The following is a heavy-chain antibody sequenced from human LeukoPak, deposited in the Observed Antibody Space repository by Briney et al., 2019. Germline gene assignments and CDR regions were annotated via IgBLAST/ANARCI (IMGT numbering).Heavy chain of an antibody. V-gene: IGHV3-30*04. Sequence: TGGSLRLSCAASGFTFSSYAMHWVRQAPGKGLEWVALISYDGSNKYYADSVKARFIISRDNSKNTVYLQMNSLRPEDTAVYYCAKQKSIFGVGWAAFDVWGQGTMVTVSS. J-gene: IGHJ3*01. CDR3: AKQKSIFGVGWAAFDV. CDR2: ISYDGSNK. D-gene: IGHD3-3*02. CDR1: GFTFSSYA.